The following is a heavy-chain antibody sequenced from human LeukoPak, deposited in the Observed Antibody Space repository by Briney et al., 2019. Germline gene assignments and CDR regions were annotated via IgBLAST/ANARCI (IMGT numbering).Heavy chain of an antibody. Sequence: GGSLRLSCAASGFTFSSYSMNWVRQTPGKGLEWVSYISSSNTIKKYADSVKGRFTISRDNSKNTLYLQMNSLRAEDTAVYYCARNRRPELVLLCDYWGQGTLVTVSS. CDR3: ARNRRPELVLLCDY. J-gene: IGHJ4*02. CDR2: ISSSNTIK. V-gene: IGHV3-48*01. D-gene: IGHD3-10*01. CDR1: GFTFSSYS.